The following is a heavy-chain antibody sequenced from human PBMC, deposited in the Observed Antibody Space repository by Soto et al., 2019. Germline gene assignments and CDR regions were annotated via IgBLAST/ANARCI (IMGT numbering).Heavy chain of an antibody. CDR1: GDTFTSYY. CDR3: ARDRLRLLEWLSNYYYYYGMDV. J-gene: IGHJ6*02. CDR2: INPSGGST. D-gene: IGHD3-3*01. V-gene: IGHV1-46*01. Sequence: ASVKVSCKASGDTFTSYYMHWVRPAPGQGLECMGIINPSGGSTSYAQKFQGRVTMTRDTSTSTVYMELSSLRSEDTAVYYCARDRLRLLEWLSNYYYYYGMDVWGQGTTVTVSS.